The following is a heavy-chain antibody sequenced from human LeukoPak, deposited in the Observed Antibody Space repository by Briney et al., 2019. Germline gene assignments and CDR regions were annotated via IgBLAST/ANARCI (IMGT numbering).Heavy chain of an antibody. J-gene: IGHJ4*02. D-gene: IGHD3-9*01. V-gene: IGHV4-39*07. Sequence: SETLSLTCTVSGGSISSSSYYWGWIRQPPGKGLEWIGSIYYSGSTYYNPSLKSRVTISVDTSKNQFSLKLSSVTAADTAVYYCARDYRLLNYDILTGYPHFDYWGQGTLVTVSS. CDR2: IYYSGST. CDR3: ARDYRLLNYDILTGYPHFDY. CDR1: GGSISSSSYY.